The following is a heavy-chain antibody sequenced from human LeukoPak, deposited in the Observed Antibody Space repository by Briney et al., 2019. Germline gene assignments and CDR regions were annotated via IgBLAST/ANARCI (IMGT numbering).Heavy chain of an antibody. CDR1: GGSISSSTNW. CDR3: ARIPYYDILTGYSLDAFDI. D-gene: IGHD3-9*01. Sequence: SETLSLTCAVSGGSISSSTNWWSRVRQPPWKGLEWIGYIYYSGSTNYNRSLKSRVTISVETSKNQFSLKLSSVTAADTAVYYCARIPYYDILTGYSLDAFDIWGQGTMVTVSS. CDR2: IYYSGST. J-gene: IGHJ3*02. V-gene: IGHV4-61*01.